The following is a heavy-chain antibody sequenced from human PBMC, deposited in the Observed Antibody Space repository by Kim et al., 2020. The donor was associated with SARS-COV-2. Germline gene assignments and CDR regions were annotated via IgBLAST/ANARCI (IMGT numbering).Heavy chain of an antibody. V-gene: IGHV3-73*01. Sequence: VKGRFTISRDDSKNTAYLQMTSLKTEDTAVYYCTSRLWFGEHPYYYYGMDVWGQGTTVTVSS. J-gene: IGHJ6*02. CDR3: TSRLWFGEHPYYYYGMDV. D-gene: IGHD3-10*01.